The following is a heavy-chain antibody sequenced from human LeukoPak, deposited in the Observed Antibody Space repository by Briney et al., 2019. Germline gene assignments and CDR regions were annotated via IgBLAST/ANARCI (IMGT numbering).Heavy chain of an antibody. V-gene: IGHV4-59*01. J-gene: IGHJ4*02. Sequence: PSETLSLTCTVSGGSISSYYWSWIRQPPGKGLEWIGYIYYSGSTNYNPSLKSRVTISVDTSKNQFSLKLSSVTAADTAVYYCARGPVGYYDSSGYYYFDYWGQGTLVTVSS. CDR1: GGSISSYY. CDR3: ARGPVGYYDSSGYYYFDY. D-gene: IGHD3-22*01. CDR2: IYYSGST.